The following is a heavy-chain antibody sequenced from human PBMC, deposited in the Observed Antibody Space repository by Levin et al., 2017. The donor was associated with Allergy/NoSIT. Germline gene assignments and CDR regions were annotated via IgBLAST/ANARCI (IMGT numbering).Heavy chain of an antibody. CDR2: IYYSGST. D-gene: IGHD5-18*01. CDR1: GGSISSSSYY. V-gene: IGHV4-39*01. Sequence: SETLSLTCTVSGGSISSSSYYWGWIRQPPGKGLEWIGSIYYSGSTYYNPSLKSRVTISVDTSKNQFSLKLSSVTAADTAVYYCARLGFGYSYENNWFDPWGQGTLVTVSS. CDR3: ARLGFGYSYENNWFDP. J-gene: IGHJ5*02.